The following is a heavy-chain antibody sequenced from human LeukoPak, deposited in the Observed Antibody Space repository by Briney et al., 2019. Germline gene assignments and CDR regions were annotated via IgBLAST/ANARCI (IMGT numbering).Heavy chain of an antibody. J-gene: IGHJ4*02. CDR1: GYTFTSYD. D-gene: IGHD2-8*01. V-gene: IGHV1-8*01. Sequence: ASVKVSSTASGYTFTSYDINWVRQAPGQGREWMGWMNPNSGNTGYAQKFQGRVTMTRNTSISTAYMELISLRSEDTAVYYCARAYCTNGVCPPGYWCQGTLVTVSS. CDR2: MNPNSGNT. CDR3: ARAYCTNGVCPPGY.